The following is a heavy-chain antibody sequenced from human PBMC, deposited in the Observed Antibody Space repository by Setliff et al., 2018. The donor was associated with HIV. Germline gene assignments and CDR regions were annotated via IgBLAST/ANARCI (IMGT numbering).Heavy chain of an antibody. CDR2: IKQDGSEK. CDR1: GFTFSSYW. V-gene: IGHV3-7*01. Sequence: GGSLRLSCTASGFTFSSYWMSWVRQAPGKGLEWVANIKQDGSEKHYVDSVEGRFTISRDNAKNSLYLQMNSLRVEDTAVHYCARVGIKGGSDFWGGYRRPYYMDVWGKGTTVTVSS. D-gene: IGHD3-3*01. J-gene: IGHJ6*03. CDR3: ARVGIKGGSDFWGGYRRPYYMDV.